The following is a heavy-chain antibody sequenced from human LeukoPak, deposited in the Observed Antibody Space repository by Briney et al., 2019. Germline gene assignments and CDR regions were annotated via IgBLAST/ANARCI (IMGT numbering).Heavy chain of an antibody. CDR2: IDSAGSTT. Sequence: GGSLRLSCAPSGFTFRSYWMHWVRQAPGKGLVWVSRIDSAGSTTTYADSVKGRFTVSRDNAKNTLYLQMNSLRVEDTAVYYCAREAAATGENYSDYWGQGTLVTVSS. J-gene: IGHJ4*02. D-gene: IGHD6-13*01. CDR3: AREAAATGENYSDY. CDR1: GFTFRSYW. V-gene: IGHV3-74*03.